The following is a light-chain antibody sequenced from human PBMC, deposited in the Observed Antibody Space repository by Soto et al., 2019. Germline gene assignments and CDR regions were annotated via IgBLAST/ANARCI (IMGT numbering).Light chain of an antibody. CDR3: QQRHMWPIT. V-gene: IGKV3-11*01. CDR2: GAS. J-gene: IGKJ5*01. CDR1: QSVKTY. Sequence: EILMTQSPATLSMSPGERATLSCRASQSVKTYLAWYQQKPGQAPRLLIYGASSRATGIPDRFSGSGSGTDFTLTISSLEPEDSAVYYCQQRHMWPITFGQGTRLEIK.